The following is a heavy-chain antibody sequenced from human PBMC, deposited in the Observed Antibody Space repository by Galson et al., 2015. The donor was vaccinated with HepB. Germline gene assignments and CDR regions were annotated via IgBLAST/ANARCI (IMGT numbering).Heavy chain of an antibody. Sequence: SLRLSCAASGFTFSSYSMNWVRQAPGKGLEWVSYISSSSSTIYYADSVKGRFTISRDNAKNSLYLQMNSLRAEDTAVYYCARDSEYYDFWSGRNWFDPWAREPWSPSPQ. CDR3: ARDSEYYDFWSGRNWFDP. CDR2: ISSSSSTI. J-gene: IGHJ5*02. CDR1: GFTFSSYS. V-gene: IGHV3-48*01. D-gene: IGHD3-3*01.